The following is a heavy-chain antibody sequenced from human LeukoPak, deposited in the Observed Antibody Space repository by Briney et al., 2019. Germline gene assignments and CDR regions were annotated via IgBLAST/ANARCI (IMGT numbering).Heavy chain of an antibody. V-gene: IGHV4-59*08. CDR3: ARLGLYDGYTHDC. J-gene: IGHJ4*02. D-gene: IGHD5-24*01. CDR1: GASVTGTY. CDR2: TYYGGTT. Sequence: SETLSLTCSVSGASVTGTYWSWVRQTPGKGLEWIAYTYYGGTTEYNPSLKSRATISVDTSKNHFSLDRRSVTAADTAVYFCARLGLYDGYTHDCWGQGTLVTVSS.